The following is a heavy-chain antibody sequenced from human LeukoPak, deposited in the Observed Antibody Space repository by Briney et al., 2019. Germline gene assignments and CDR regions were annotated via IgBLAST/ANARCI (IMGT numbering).Heavy chain of an antibody. CDR2: INPNSGGT. D-gene: IGHD6-19*01. Sequence: GASVKVSCKASGYTFTGYYMHWVRQAPGRGRGWMGWINPNSGGTNYAQKFQGRVTMTRDTSISTAYMELSSLRSEDTAVYYCARDRPPGVARAVGAFDIWGQGTMVTVSS. V-gene: IGHV1-2*02. CDR3: ARDRPPGVARAVGAFDI. J-gene: IGHJ3*02. CDR1: GYTFTGYY.